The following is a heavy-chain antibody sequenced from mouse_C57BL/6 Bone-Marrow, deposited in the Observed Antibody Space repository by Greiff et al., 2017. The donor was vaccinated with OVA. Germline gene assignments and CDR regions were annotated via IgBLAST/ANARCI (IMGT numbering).Heavy chain of an antibody. D-gene: IGHD1-1*01. Sequence: QVQLKESGPGLVAPSQSLSITCTVSGFSLTSYGVDWVRQSPGKGLEWLGVIWGVGSTNYNSALKSRLSISKDNSKSQVFLKMNSLQTDDTAMYYCASGGGSGAWFAYWGQRTLVTVSA. CDR1: GFSLTSYG. V-gene: IGHV2-6*01. CDR3: ASGGGSGAWFAY. J-gene: IGHJ3*01. CDR2: IWGVGST.